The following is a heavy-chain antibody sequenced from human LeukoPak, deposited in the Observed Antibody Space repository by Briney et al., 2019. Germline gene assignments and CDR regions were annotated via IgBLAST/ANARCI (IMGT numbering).Heavy chain of an antibody. Sequence: PGGSLRLSWAASGFTFSNYWMHWVRQAAGKGLVWVSRINNVGSSTAYADYVKGRFTISRDNAKNTLYLQMNSLRAEDTALYYCAGEAGDSWEPFPDWGQGTLVTVSS. J-gene: IGHJ4*02. CDR3: AGEAGDSWEPFPD. CDR2: INNVGSST. D-gene: IGHD1-26*01. CDR1: GFTFSNYW. V-gene: IGHV3-74*03.